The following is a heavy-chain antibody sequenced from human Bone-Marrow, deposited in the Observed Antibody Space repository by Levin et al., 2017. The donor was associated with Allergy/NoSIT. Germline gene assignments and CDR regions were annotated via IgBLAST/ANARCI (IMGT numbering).Heavy chain of an antibody. CDR1: GYTFISYW. CDR3: ARQVSYYNSGSYRLDS. D-gene: IGHD3-10*01. CDR2: IYPGDSET. V-gene: IGHV5-51*01. J-gene: IGHJ4*02. Sequence: ASVKVSCEGSGYTFISYWIAWVRQMPGKGLELMGIIYPGDSETRYSPSFQGQVTISADKSISTAYLQWSSLKASDTAMYYCARQVSYYNSGSYRLDSWGQGTLVTVSS.